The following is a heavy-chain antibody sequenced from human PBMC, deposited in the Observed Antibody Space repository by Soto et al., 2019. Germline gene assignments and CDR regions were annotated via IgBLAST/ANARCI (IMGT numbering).Heavy chain of an antibody. CDR3: ARDYYYGSGGYYGMDV. J-gene: IGHJ6*02. CDR2: IYYSGST. V-gene: IGHV4-59*01. CDR1: GGSISSYY. Sequence: PSETLSLTCTVSGGSISSYYWSWIRQPPGKGLEWIGYIYYSGSTNYNPSLKSRVTISVDTSKNQFSLKLSSVTAADTAVYYCARDYYYGSGGYYGMDVWGQGTTVTVSS. D-gene: IGHD3-10*01.